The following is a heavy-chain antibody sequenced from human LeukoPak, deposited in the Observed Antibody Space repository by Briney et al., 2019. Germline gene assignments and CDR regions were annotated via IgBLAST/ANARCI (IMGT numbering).Heavy chain of an antibody. J-gene: IGHJ4*02. CDR2: INPNSGGT. Sequence: VASVKVSCKASGYTFTGYYMHWVRQAPGQGPEWMGWINPNSGGTNYAQKFQGRVTMTRDTSISTAYMELSRLRSDDTAVYYCARDFGSSALGVYWGQGTLVTVSS. V-gene: IGHV1-2*02. CDR1: GYTFTGYY. CDR3: ARDFGSSALGVY. D-gene: IGHD2-2*01.